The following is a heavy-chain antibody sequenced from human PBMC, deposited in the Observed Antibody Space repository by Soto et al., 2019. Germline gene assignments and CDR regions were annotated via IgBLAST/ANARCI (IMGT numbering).Heavy chain of an antibody. CDR1: GGSISSDC. J-gene: IGHJ6*02. CDR2: IYYSGST. D-gene: IGHD1-26*01. CDR3: ARDNSGSYWNYYYGMDV. V-gene: IGHV4-59*12. Sequence: SETLSLTWTVSGGSISSDCWGWIRQPPGKGLEWIGYIYYSGSTNYNPSLKSRVTISVDTSKNQFSLKLSSVTAADTAVYYCARDNSGSYWNYYYGMDVWGQGTTVTVSS.